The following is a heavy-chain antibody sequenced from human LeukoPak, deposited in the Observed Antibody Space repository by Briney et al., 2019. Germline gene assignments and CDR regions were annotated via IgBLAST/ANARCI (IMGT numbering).Heavy chain of an antibody. CDR2: LSYDGGNE. Sequence: GGSLRLSCAASGFTFSAYAIHWVRQAPGKGLEWVAVLSYDGGNEYYADSVKGRFTISRDNSKNTLYLQMNSLRAEDTAVYYCARGGMAYAIRKLDHWGQGTLVTVSS. V-gene: IGHV3-30*01. D-gene: IGHD2-8*01. CDR1: GFTFSAYA. CDR3: ARGGMAYAIRKLDH. J-gene: IGHJ4*02.